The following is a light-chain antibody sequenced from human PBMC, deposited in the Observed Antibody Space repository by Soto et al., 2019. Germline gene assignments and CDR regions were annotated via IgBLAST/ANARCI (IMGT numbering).Light chain of an antibody. CDR3: GTLYV. J-gene: IGLJ1*01. V-gene: IGLV2-14*03. CDR2: DVS. Sequence: QSALTQPASVSGSPGQSITISCTGSSSDVGDYNYVAWYQQHPDKAPKLMIFDVSSRPSGVSNRFSGSKSGSTGSLTHSGVEAEDGADSSSGTLYVFGTGTKLTVL. CDR1: SSDVGDYNY.